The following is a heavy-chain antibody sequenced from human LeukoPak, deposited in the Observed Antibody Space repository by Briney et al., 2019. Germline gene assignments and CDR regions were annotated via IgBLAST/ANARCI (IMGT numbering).Heavy chain of an antibody. D-gene: IGHD6-19*01. CDR2: MYAGGTT. V-gene: IGHV3-53*01. CDR1: GVIVSRNF. J-gene: IGHJ5*02. CDR3: ARGSGSGWPLDR. Sequence: GGSLRLSCTASGVIVSRNFMSWVRQAPGKGLQWVAIMYAGGTTDYSDSVRGRFHISRDSSNNTLSLQINSLRAEDTAVYYCARGSGSGWPLDRWGQGALVTVSS.